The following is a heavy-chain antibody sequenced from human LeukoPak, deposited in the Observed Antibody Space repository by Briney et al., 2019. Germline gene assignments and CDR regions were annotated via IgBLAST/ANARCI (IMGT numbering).Heavy chain of an antibody. D-gene: IGHD3-22*01. CDR2: IPSSGST. V-gene: IGHV4-61*02. Sequence: PSETLSLTCTVSGGSISSSSYYWSWIRQPAGKGLEWIGRIPSSGSTNYNPSLKSRVTISVDTSKNQFSLKLSSVTAADTAVYFCARGPYSYDSSGAFDIWGQGTMVTVSS. CDR1: GGSISSSSYY. CDR3: ARGPYSYDSSGAFDI. J-gene: IGHJ3*02.